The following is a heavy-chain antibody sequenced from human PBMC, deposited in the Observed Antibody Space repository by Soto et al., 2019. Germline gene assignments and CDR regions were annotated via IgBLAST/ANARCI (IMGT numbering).Heavy chain of an antibody. Sequence: GGSLRLSCAASGFTFSSYGMHWVRQAPGKGLEWVAVISYDGSNKYYADSVKGRFTISRDNSKNTLYLQMNSLRAEDTAVYYCAKSVSSGWQNYFDYWGQGTLVTVSS. V-gene: IGHV3-30*18. CDR2: ISYDGSNK. J-gene: IGHJ4*02. CDR3: AKSVSSGWQNYFDY. CDR1: GFTFSSYG. D-gene: IGHD6-19*01.